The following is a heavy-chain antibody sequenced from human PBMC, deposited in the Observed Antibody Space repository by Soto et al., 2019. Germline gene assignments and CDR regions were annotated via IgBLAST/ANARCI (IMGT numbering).Heavy chain of an antibody. V-gene: IGHV3-23*01. D-gene: IGHD4-17*01. Sequence: GGSLRLSCAASGFTFSSYAMSWVRQAPGKGLEWVSAISGSGGSTYYADSVKGRFTISRDNSKNTLYLQMNSLRAEDTAVYYCAKGDNFDYGDYSYYMDVWGKGTTVTVSS. CDR2: ISGSGGST. J-gene: IGHJ6*03. CDR3: AKGDNFDYGDYSYYMDV. CDR1: GFTFSSYA.